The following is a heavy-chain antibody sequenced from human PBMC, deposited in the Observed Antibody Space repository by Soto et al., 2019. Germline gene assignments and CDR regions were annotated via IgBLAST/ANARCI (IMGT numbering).Heavy chain of an antibody. J-gene: IGHJ6*02. D-gene: IGHD2-15*01. Sequence: QVQLVESGGGLVKPGGSLRLSCAASGFTFSDYYMSWIRQAPGKGLEWLSYISSSGSPLYYADSVNGRFTISRDNAKNSLSLQMNSLRAEDTAVYYCARDLMYSHMDVWGQGTTVTVSS. CDR3: ARDLMYSHMDV. CDR1: GFTFSDYY. V-gene: IGHV3-11*01. CDR2: ISSSGSPL.